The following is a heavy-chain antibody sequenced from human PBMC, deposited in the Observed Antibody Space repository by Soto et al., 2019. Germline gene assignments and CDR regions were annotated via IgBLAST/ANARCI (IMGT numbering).Heavy chain of an antibody. CDR3: VRQGIGYLHGLVDV. CDR2: VYDTGDT. V-gene: IGHV4-59*08. CDR1: SGPSSSHN. Sequence: SETLSLTCTVSSGPSSSHNWGWIRQPPGRGLEWIGYVYDTGDTSYNPSLRSRVTISADTTTNHISLTLTSVTAADTAVYYCVRQGIGYLHGLVDVWGQGTTVTVSS. J-gene: IGHJ6*02. D-gene: IGHD1-1*01.